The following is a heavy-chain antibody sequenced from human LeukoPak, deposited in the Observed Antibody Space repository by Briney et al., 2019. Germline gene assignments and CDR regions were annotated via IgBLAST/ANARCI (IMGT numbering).Heavy chain of an antibody. CDR2: VSSSGSTI. V-gene: IGHV3-11*01. CDR3: ARDLHTVVTDY. D-gene: IGHD4-23*01. Sequence: GGSLRLSCAASGFTFSDYYMSWIRQAPGKGLEWVSYVSSSGSTIYYADSVKGRFTISRDNAKNSLYLQMNSLRAEDTAVYYCARDLHTVVTDYWGQGTLVTVSS. CDR1: GFTFSDYY. J-gene: IGHJ4*02.